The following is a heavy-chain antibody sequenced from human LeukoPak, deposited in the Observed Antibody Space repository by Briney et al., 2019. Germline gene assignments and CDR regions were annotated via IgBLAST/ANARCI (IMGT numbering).Heavy chain of an antibody. J-gene: IGHJ6*03. CDR3: ARGRRLRFLVGYYYYMDV. D-gene: IGHD3-3*01. CDR2: TYYRSKWYN. CDR1: GDSVSSNSAA. V-gene: IGHV6-1*01. Sequence: SQTLSLTCAISGDSVSSNSAAWNWIRQSPSRGLEWLGRTYYRSKWYNDYAVSVKSRITINPDTSKNQFSLQLNSVTPEDTAVCYCARGRRLRFLVGYYYYMDVWGKGTTVTVSS.